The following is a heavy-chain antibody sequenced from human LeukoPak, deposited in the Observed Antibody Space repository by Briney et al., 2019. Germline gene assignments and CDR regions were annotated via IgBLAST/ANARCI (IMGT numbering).Heavy chain of an antibody. CDR1: GGTFSRYA. CDR2: IIPIFGTA. V-gene: IGHV1-69*05. J-gene: IGHJ3*02. CDR3: ANVPYYYDSSGSPGGFDI. Sequence: SVKVSCKASGGTFSRYAISWVREAPGQGLEWMGGIIPIFGTANYAQKFQGRVTITTDESTSTAYMELSSLRSEDTAVYYCANVPYYYDSSGSPGGFDIWGQGTMVTV. D-gene: IGHD3-22*01.